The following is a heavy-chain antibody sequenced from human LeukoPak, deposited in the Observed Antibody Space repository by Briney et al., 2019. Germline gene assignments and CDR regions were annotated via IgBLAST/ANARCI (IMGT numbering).Heavy chain of an antibody. D-gene: IGHD3-22*01. CDR3: ARLLDYDSSGYPDTFDI. J-gene: IGHJ3*02. CDR2: INHSGST. Sequence: PSETLSLTCAVYGGSFSGYYWSWIRQPPGKGLEWIGEINHSGSTNYNPSLKSRVTISLDTSRSQFSLRLSSVTAADTAVYYCARLLDYDSSGYPDTFDIWGQGTMVTVSS. CDR1: GGSFSGYY. V-gene: IGHV4-34*01.